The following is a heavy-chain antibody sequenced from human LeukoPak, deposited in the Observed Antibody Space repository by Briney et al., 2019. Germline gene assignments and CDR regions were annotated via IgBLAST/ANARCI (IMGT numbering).Heavy chain of an antibody. Sequence: SETLSLTCAVYGGSFSGYYWSWIRQPPGKGLEWIGEINHSGSTNYNPSLKSRVTISVDTSKNQFSLKLSSVTVADTAVYYCARGDGGGYGGNFDYWGQGTLVTVSS. CDR3: ARGDGGGYGGNFDY. CDR1: GGSFSGYY. V-gene: IGHV4-34*01. J-gene: IGHJ4*02. CDR2: INHSGST. D-gene: IGHD4-23*01.